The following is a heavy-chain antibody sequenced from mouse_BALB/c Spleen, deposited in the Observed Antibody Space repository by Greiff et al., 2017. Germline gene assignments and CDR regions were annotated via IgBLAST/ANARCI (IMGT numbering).Heavy chain of an antibody. D-gene: IGHD4-1*01. V-gene: IGHV14-4*02. CDR2: IDPENGDT. J-gene: IGHJ4*01. Sequence: VQLQQSGAELVRSGASVKLSCTASGFNIKDYYMHWVKQRPEQGLEWIGWIDPENGDTEYAPKFQGKATMTADTSSNTAYLQLSSLTSEDTAVYYCELGREDYWVQGTSVTVSS. CDR1: GFNIKDYY. CDR3: ELGREDY.